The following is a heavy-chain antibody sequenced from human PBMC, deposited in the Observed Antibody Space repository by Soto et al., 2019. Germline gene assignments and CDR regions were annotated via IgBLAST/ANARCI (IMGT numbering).Heavy chain of an antibody. V-gene: IGHV3-30*18. CDR1: GFTFSSYG. CDR2: ISYDGSNK. D-gene: IGHD4-4*01. CDR3: AKDRHDYSNYVDH. J-gene: IGHJ4*02. Sequence: QVQLVESGGGVVQPGRSLRLSCAASGFTFSSYGMHWVRQAPGKGLEWVTVISYDGSNKYYVDSVKGRFTISRDNSKNTLYFQMNSLRAEDTAVYYCAKDRHDYSNYVDHWGQGTLVTVSS.